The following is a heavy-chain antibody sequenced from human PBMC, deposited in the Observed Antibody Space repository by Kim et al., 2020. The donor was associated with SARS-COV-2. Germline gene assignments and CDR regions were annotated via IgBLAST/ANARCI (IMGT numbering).Heavy chain of an antibody. CDR3: ARDEHNSGSYRDY. J-gene: IGHJ4*02. V-gene: IGHV1-18*04. D-gene: IGHD3-10*01. CDR2: ISASNGDT. Sequence: ASVKVSCKASGYTFTNYGISWVRQAPGQGLEWMGWISASNGDTNYVQKFRGRVTMTTETSTSTAYMELRSLRSDDTDMYYCARDEHNSGSYRDYWGQGTLVTVSS. CDR1: GYTFTNYG.